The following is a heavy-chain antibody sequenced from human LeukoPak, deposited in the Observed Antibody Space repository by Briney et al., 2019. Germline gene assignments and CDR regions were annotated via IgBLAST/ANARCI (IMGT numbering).Heavy chain of an antibody. D-gene: IGHD5-24*01. V-gene: IGHV4-34*01. CDR3: ARGRDRSKAGDL. J-gene: IGHJ5*02. CDR1: GGSCDDYY. Sequence: SETLSLTCDVYGGSCDDYYCSWIRQPPGKGLEWIGEIHPHGIFYYNSSLMSRVTISIDTSTGRFSLRLTSVTAADTAFYFCARGRDRSKAGDLWGQGSLVTVSS. CDR2: IHPHGIF.